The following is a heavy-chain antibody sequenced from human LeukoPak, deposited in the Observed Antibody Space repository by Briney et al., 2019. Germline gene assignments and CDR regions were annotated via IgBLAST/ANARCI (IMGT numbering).Heavy chain of an antibody. CDR1: GFTFSIYG. Sequence: GGSLRLSCAASGFTFSIYGMHWVRQIPGKGLEWVAVISNDGTTTYYADSVKGRFTVSRDNSRNTLYVQMNSLRADDAAVYYCARTSWELPYDYWGQGTLVTVSS. J-gene: IGHJ4*02. D-gene: IGHD1-26*01. V-gene: IGHV3-30*03. CDR3: ARTSWELPYDY. CDR2: ISNDGTTT.